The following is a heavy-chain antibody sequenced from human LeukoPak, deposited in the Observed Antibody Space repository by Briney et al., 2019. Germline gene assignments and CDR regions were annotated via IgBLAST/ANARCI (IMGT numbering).Heavy chain of an antibody. CDR3: AKGLGGYASAPDS. D-gene: IGHD6-19*01. J-gene: IGHJ5*01. Sequence: GGSLRLSCAASGFTFSIYGMSWVRQAPGKGLEWVSAIFGNGVTTFYADSVKGRFTISRDNSQNRLFLQVNSLRVEDTAVYYCAKGLGGYASAPDSWGQGTLVTVSS. V-gene: IGHV3-23*01. CDR2: IFGNGVTT. CDR1: GFTFSIYG.